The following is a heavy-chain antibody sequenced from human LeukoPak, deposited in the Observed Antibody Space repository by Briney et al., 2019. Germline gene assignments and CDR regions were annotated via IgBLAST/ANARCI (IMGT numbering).Heavy chain of an antibody. Sequence: GGSLRLSCSASGFTVSGEYMTWVRQAPGKRPEWVSVIFSGGATDYTDSVKGRFTISRDNSKNTLYLQMNGLRAEDTAVYYCAKAPIAARPHDAFDIWGQGTMVTVSS. J-gene: IGHJ3*02. CDR3: AKAPIAARPHDAFDI. D-gene: IGHD6-6*01. CDR1: GFTVSGEY. V-gene: IGHV3-66*01. CDR2: IFSGGAT.